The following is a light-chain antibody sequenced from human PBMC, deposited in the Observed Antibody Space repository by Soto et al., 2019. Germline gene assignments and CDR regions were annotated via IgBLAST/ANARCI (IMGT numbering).Light chain of an antibody. CDR2: AAS. J-gene: IGKJ2*01. CDR1: QSVNNNY. V-gene: IGKV3-20*01. CDR3: QQYGSSLYT. Sequence: EIVLTQSPGTLSLSPGERATVSCRASQSVNNNYVAWYQQKSGQAPRLLIFAASSRAPGIPGRFSGSGSGADFTLTSTRLEPDDFAVYYCQQYGSSLYTFGQGTKLEIK.